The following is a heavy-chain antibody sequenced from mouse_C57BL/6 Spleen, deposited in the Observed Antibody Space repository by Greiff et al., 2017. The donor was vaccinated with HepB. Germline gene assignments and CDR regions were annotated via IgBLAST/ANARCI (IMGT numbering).Heavy chain of an antibody. CDR1: GFTFSSYG. CDR2: ISSGGSYT. V-gene: IGHV5-6*02. D-gene: IGHD1-1*01. J-gene: IGHJ1*03. CDR3: ARRDYGSNWYFDV. Sequence: EVKLVESGGDLVKPGGSLKLSCAASGFTFSSYGMSWVRQTPDKRLEWVATISSGGSYTYYPDSVKGRFTISRDNAKNTLYLQMSSLKSEDTAMYYCARRDYGSNWYFDVWGTGTTVTVSS.